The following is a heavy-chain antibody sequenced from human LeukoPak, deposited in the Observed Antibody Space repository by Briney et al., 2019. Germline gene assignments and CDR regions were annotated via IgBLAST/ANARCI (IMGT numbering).Heavy chain of an antibody. CDR1: GFIVSSNY. V-gene: IGHV3-30*03. J-gene: IGHJ4*02. Sequence: GGSLRLSCAASGFIVSSNYMSWVRQAPGKGLEWVAVISYDGGHKYYADSVTGRFTISRDNSKNTVYLQMSSLSAEDTALYYCARSDGYCAGGSCSPDYWGQGTLVTVSS. CDR3: ARSDGYCAGGSCSPDY. CDR2: ISYDGGHK. D-gene: IGHD2-8*02.